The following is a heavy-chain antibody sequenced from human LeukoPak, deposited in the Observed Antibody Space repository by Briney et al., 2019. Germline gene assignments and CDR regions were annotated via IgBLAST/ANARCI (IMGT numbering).Heavy chain of an antibody. CDR1: GFTFSNYW. V-gene: IGHV3-74*01. D-gene: IGHD3-22*01. Sequence: PGGSLGLSCAASGFTFSNYWTHWVRQAPGKGLVWVSRINSDGSSTSYADSVKGRFTISRDNAKNTLYLQMNSLRAEDTAVYYCAKDYDSSGWAAFDIWGQGTMVTVSS. CDR3: AKDYDSSGWAAFDI. J-gene: IGHJ3*02. CDR2: INSDGSST.